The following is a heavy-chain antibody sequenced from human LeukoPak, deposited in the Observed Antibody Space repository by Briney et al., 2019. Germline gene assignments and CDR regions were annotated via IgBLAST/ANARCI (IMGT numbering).Heavy chain of an antibody. CDR3: ARSPIAAAGTAFDY. V-gene: IGHV3-21*01. J-gene: IGHJ4*02. Sequence: GGSLRLSCAASGFTFSSYGMSWVRQAPGKGLEWVSAISGDGRDIFYADAVKGRFTISRDNAKNSLYLQMNSLRAEDTAVYYCARSPIAAAGTAFDYWGQGTLVTVSS. CDR1: GFTFSSYG. CDR2: ISGDGRDI. D-gene: IGHD6-13*01.